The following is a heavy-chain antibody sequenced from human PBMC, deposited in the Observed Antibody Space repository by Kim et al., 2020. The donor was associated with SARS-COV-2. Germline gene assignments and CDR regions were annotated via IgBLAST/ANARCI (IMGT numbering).Heavy chain of an antibody. CDR3: ARDDRPQTTVTTPADY. CDR2: ISAYNGNT. CDR1: GYTFTSYG. Sequence: ASVKVSCKASGYTFTSYGISWVRQAPGQGLEWMGWISAYNGNTNYAQKLQGRVTMTTDTSTSTAYMELRSLRSDDTAVYYCARDDRPQTTVTTPADYWGQGTLVTVSS. D-gene: IGHD4-17*01. J-gene: IGHJ4*02. V-gene: IGHV1-18*04.